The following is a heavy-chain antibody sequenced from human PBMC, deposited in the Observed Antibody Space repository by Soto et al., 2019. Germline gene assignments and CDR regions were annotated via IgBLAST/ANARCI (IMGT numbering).Heavy chain of an antibody. CDR3: AGSDGSGSYCVY. CDR1: GYTFTSYD. V-gene: IGHV1-8*01. Sequence: QVQLVQSGAEVKKPGASVKVSCKASGYTFTSYDINWVRQATGQGLEWMGWMNPNSGNTGYAQEFKGRVTMTRNTSISTAYMELSSVRSEDTAVDYCAGSDGSGSYCVYWGQGTMVTVSS. CDR2: MNPNSGNT. D-gene: IGHD3-10*01. J-gene: IGHJ4*02.